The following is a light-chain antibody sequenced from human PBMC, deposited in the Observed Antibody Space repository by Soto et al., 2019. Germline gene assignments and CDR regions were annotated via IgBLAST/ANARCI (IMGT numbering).Light chain of an antibody. Sequence: EIVMTQSPATPPVSTGERATLSCRAIQRVSNNLAWYQQKPGQAPRLLIYGASTRATTTPARFSGSGSGTEFTISIIRLQSEDLAVSSWQQDNNWIITFGHGTRLELK. CDR3: QQDNNWIIT. J-gene: IGKJ5*01. CDR1: QRVSNN. V-gene: IGKV3-15*01. CDR2: GAS.